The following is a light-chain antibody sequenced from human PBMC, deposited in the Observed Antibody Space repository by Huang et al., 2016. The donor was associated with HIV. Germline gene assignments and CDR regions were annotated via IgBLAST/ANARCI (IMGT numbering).Light chain of an antibody. CDR1: HSVTSN. Sequence: ERVMTQSPATLSVAPGERVTLSCRASHSVTSNLAWYQQKPGQAPKLLIYGAYTRATGIPARFSGSGSGTEFTLAISSLQSEDSGVYYCQQYDNWPLTFGQGTRLEIK. CDR3: QQYDNWPLT. V-gene: IGKV3-15*01. J-gene: IGKJ5*01. CDR2: GAY.